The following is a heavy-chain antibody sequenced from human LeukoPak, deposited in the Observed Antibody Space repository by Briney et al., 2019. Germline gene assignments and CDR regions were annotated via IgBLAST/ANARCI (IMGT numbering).Heavy chain of an antibody. D-gene: IGHD3/OR15-3a*01. CDR1: GFTFSSYG. CDR2: ISYDGSNK. Sequence: GGSLRLSCAASGFTFSSYGMHWVRQAPGKGLEWVAVISYDGSNKYYADSVKGRFTISRDNSMNTLFLQMNSLRAEDTAVYYCAKDSGLVRIYYYYGMDVWGQGTTVTVSS. J-gene: IGHJ6*02. V-gene: IGHV3-30*18. CDR3: AKDSGLVRIYYYYGMDV.